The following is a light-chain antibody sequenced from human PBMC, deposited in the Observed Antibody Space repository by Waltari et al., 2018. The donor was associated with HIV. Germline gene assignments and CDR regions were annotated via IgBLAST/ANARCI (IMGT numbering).Light chain of an antibody. CDR2: GNS. CDR1: SSNIGAGYD. Sequence: QSVLTPPPSVSGAPGPRVTISCTGSSSNIGAGYDVHWYQQLPGTAPQLLLYGNSNRPSGVPDRFSGSKSGTSASLAITGLQAEDEADYYCQSYDSSLCGWVFGGGTKLTVL. CDR3: QSYDSSLCGWV. J-gene: IGLJ3*02. V-gene: IGLV1-40*01.